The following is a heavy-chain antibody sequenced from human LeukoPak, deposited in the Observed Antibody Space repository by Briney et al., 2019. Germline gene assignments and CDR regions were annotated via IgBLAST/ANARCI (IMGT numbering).Heavy chain of an antibody. Sequence: LAGGSLRLSCAASGFTFSSYSMNWVRQAPGKGLEWVSYISSSSSTIYYADSVKGRFTISRDNAKNSLYLQMNSLRAEDTAVYYCARIPVPISPYFDYWGQGTLVTVSS. J-gene: IGHJ4*02. CDR3: ARIPVPISPYFDY. CDR1: GFTFSSYS. D-gene: IGHD3-3*02. CDR2: ISSSSSTI. V-gene: IGHV3-48*04.